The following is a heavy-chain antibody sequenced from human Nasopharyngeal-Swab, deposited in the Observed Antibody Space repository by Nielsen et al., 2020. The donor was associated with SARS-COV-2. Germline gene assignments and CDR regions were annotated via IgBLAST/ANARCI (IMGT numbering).Heavy chain of an antibody. CDR1: GGSISSGSYY. D-gene: IGHD5-18*01. V-gene: IGHV4-61*02. J-gene: IGHJ3*02. CDR2: IYTSGCT. Sequence: SETLSLTCTVSGGSISSGSYYWSWIRQPAGKGLEWIGRIYTSGCTNYNPSLKSRVTISVDTSKNQFSLKLSSVTAADTAVYYCARDNTAMDSGAFDIWGQGTMVTVSS. CDR3: ARDNTAMDSGAFDI.